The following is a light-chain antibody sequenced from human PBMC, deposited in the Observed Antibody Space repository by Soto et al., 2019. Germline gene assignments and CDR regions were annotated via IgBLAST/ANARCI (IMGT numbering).Light chain of an antibody. CDR1: QSISSTF. V-gene: IGKV3-20*01. CDR3: QQYDGSYPLN. CDR2: GGS. J-gene: IGKJ4*01. Sequence: EIVLTQSPGTLSLSPGERATLSCRASQSISSTFFGWYQQKAGLAPRLLIYGGSNRATGIPDRSSGTGSGTDFTLTISRLEPEDFAVYYCQQYDGSYPLNLGGGTKVDIK.